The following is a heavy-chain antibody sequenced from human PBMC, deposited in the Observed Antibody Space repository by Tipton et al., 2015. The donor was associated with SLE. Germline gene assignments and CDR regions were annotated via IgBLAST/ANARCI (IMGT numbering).Heavy chain of an antibody. CDR2: IYYSGST. J-gene: IGHJ4*02. D-gene: IGHD6-13*01. CDR1: GGSISSGGYY. V-gene: IGHV4-31*03. CDR3: AREPTEGAAGYYFDY. Sequence: TLSLTCTVSGGSISSGGYYWSWIRQHPGKGLEWIGYIYYSGSTYYNPSLKSRVTISVDTSKNQFSLKLSSVTAADTAVYYCAREPTEGAAGYYFDYWGQGTLVTVSS.